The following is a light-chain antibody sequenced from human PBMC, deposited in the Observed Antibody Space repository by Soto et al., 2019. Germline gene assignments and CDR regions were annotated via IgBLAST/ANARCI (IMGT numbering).Light chain of an antibody. J-gene: IGLJ2*01. CDR3: SLSYGGARVV. V-gene: IGLV7-46*01. CDR1: TGAVTSGHY. Sequence: QTVVTQESSLTVSPGGTVTLTCGSITGAVTSGHYPYWFQQKPGQAPRTLIFDTSDKHSWTPARFSGSLLGGKAALTLSGAQAEDEADYYCSLSYGGARVVFGGGTKLPGL. CDR2: DTS.